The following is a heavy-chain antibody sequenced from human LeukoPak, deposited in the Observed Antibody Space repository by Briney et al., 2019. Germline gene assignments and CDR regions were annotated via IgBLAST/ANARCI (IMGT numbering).Heavy chain of an antibody. CDR2: INDNGGST. D-gene: IGHD6-6*01. CDR1: GFTFTSYA. V-gene: IGHV3-23*01. CDR3: AKKLGSSPGDFFDY. Sequence: QPGGSLRLSCAASGFTFTSYATSSVRQAPGKGLEWVSDINDNGGSTSYADSVKGRFTISRDNSKNTLYMQMNSLRAEDTAVYYCAKKLGSSPGDFFDYWGQGTLVTVSS. J-gene: IGHJ4*02.